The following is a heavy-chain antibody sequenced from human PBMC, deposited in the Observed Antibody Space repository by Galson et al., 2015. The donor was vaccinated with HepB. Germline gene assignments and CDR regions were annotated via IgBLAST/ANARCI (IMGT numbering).Heavy chain of an antibody. CDR1: GFSLSTSELV. J-gene: IGHJ4*02. CDR2: IYGNDDK. Sequence: PALVKPTQPLTLTCTFSGFSLSTSELVVGWIRQPQGKALEWLAFIYGNDDKRYSPSLKSRLTINKETSKNQVVLAMTNIDPVETDTDYCAHRSADTGVDYWGQGTLVTVSS. D-gene: IGHD3-10*01. CDR3: AHRSADTGVDY. V-gene: IGHV2-5*01.